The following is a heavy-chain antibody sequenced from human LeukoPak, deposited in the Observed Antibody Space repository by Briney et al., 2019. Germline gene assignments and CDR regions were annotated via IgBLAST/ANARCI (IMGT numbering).Heavy chain of an antibody. Sequence: PGGSLRLSCAASGFTFSSYEMNWVRQAPGKGLEWVSYTSSSSSTIYYADSVKGRFTISRDNAKNSLYLQMNSLRAEDTAVYYCARDKLGYCSSTSCYSYYYYMDVWGKGTTVTVSS. CDR3: ARDKLGYCSSTSCYSYYYYMDV. D-gene: IGHD2-2*02. CDR2: TSSSSSTI. J-gene: IGHJ6*03. V-gene: IGHV3-48*01. CDR1: GFTFSSYE.